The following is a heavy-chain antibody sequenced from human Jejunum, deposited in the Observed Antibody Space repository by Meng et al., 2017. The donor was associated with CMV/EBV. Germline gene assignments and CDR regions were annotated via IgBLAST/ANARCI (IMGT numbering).Heavy chain of an antibody. Sequence: AQLVQSGGEVKKPGASVKVSCKASGYTFTNYGITWVRQAPGQGLEWMGWISAYNGNTNDAQTLQGRLTMTTDTSTSTAYMELRSLRSDDTAVYYCARVEVGITSGDYWGQGTLVTVSS. CDR3: ARVEVGITSGDY. D-gene: IGHD1-26*01. J-gene: IGHJ4*02. CDR2: ISAYNGNT. V-gene: IGHV1-18*01. CDR1: GYTFTNYG.